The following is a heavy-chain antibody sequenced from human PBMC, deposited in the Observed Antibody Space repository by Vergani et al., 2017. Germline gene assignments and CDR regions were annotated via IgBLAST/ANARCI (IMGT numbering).Heavy chain of an antibody. CDR2: IYHSGST. D-gene: IGHD6-13*01. V-gene: IGHV4-38-2*01. CDR1: GYSISSGYY. CDR3: ARRLMGSSSGWFDP. J-gene: IGHJ5*02. Sequence: QVQLQESGPGLVKPSETLSLTCAVSGYSISSGYYWGWIRQPPGKGLEWIGSIYHSGSTYYNPSLKSRVTISVDTSKNQFSLKLSSVTAADTAVYYCARRLMGSSSGWFDPWGQGTLVTVSS.